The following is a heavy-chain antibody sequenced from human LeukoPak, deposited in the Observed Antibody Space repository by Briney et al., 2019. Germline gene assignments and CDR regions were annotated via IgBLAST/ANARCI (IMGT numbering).Heavy chain of an antibody. Sequence: GGSLRLSCAASGFTFSDYYMGWIRQGPGKGLEWVSYISRTGHFKKYADSVKGRFTISRDNGEKSISLQMTSLRADDTAVYYCARSGDTGDYPLGYFFYMDVWGKGTTVSVSS. V-gene: IGHV3-11*04. J-gene: IGHJ6*03. D-gene: IGHD4-17*01. CDR2: ISRTGHFK. CDR1: GFTFSDYY. CDR3: ARSGDTGDYPLGYFFYMDV.